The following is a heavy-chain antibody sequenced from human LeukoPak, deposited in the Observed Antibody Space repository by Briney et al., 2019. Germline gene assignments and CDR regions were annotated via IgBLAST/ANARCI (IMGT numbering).Heavy chain of an antibody. V-gene: IGHV3-21*01. CDR1: GFTFSSYS. CDR2: ISSSSSYI. J-gene: IGHJ6*02. Sequence: PGGSLRLSCAASGFTFSSYSMNWVLQAPGKGLEWVSSISSSSSYIYYADSVKGRFTISRDNAKNSLYLQMNSLRAEDTAVYYCARGGYSGYDLSPKYYGMDVWGQGTTVTVSS. CDR3: ARGGYSGYDLSPKYYGMDV. D-gene: IGHD5-12*01.